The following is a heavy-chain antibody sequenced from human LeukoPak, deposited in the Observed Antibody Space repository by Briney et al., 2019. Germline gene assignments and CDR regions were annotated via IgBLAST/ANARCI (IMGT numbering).Heavy chain of an antibody. CDR3: AKVVVVVAAPPYNWFDP. V-gene: IGHV3-7*01. CDR2: IKQDGSEK. D-gene: IGHD2-15*01. CDR1: GFTFSSYW. Sequence: GGSLRLSCAASGFTFSSYWMSWVRQAPGKGLEWVANIKQDGSEKYYADSVKGRFTISRDSSKNTLYLQMNSLRAEDTAVYYCAKVVVVVAAPPYNWFDPWGQGTLVTVSS. J-gene: IGHJ5*02.